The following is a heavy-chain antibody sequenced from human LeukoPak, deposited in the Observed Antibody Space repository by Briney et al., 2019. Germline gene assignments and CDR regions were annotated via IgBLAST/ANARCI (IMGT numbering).Heavy chain of an antibody. J-gene: IGHJ3*02. CDR1: GGSFSGYY. Sequence: SETLSLTCAVYGGSFSGYYWSWIRQPPGKGLEWIGEINHSGSTNYNPSLKSRVTISVDTSKNQFSLKLSSVTAADTAVYYCARQPYYDILTGYDGDAFDIWGQGTMVTVSS. CDR3: ARQPYYDILTGYDGDAFDI. CDR2: INHSGST. V-gene: IGHV4-34*01. D-gene: IGHD3-9*01.